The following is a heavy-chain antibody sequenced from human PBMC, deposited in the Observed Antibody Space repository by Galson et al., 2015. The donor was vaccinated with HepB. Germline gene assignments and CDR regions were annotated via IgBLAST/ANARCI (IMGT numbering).Heavy chain of an antibody. CDR1: GYTFNSHG. Sequence: SVKVSCKASGYTFNSHGISWVRQAPGQGLEWLGWITVYNGNTKYAQKFQGRVTMTTDTSTSTAYMELRSLRSDDTAVSYCARAPLGTLTIFGVVPDGMNVWGQGTTVTVSS. CDR3: ARAPLGTLTIFGVVPDGMNV. D-gene: IGHD3-3*01. V-gene: IGHV1-18*04. J-gene: IGHJ6*02. CDR2: ITVYNGNT.